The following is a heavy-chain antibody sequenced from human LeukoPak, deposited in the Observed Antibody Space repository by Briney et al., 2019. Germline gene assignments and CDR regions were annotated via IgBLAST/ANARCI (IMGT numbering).Heavy chain of an antibody. Sequence: PSGTLSLTCTVSGGSISSSSYYWGWIRQPPGKGLEWIGSIYYSGSTYYNPSLKSRVTISVDTSKNQFSLKLSSVTAADTAVYYCARQSRYSGYDWGQGTLVTVSS. J-gene: IGHJ4*02. CDR2: IYYSGST. CDR1: GGSISSSSYY. CDR3: ARQSRYSGYD. V-gene: IGHV4-39*01. D-gene: IGHD5-12*01.